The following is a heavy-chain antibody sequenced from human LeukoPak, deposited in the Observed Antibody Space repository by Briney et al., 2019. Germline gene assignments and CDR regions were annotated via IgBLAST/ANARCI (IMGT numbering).Heavy chain of an antibody. CDR3: ARSPYYYDSSGYYGGVADY. Sequence: GASVKVSCKASGYTFTSYYMHWVRQAPGQGLEWMGIINPSGGSTSYAQKFQGRVTMTWDTSTSTVYMELSSLRSEDTAVYCCARSPYYYDSSGYYGGVADYWGQGTLVTVSS. CDR1: GYTFTSYY. D-gene: IGHD3-22*01. J-gene: IGHJ4*02. V-gene: IGHV1-46*01. CDR2: INPSGGST.